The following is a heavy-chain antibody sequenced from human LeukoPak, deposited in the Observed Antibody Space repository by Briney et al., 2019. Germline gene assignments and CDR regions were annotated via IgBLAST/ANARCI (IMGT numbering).Heavy chain of an antibody. CDR1: GGSISSRSYY. V-gene: IGHV4-39*07. J-gene: IGHJ4*02. Sequence: SETLSLTCTVSGGSISSRSYYWGWIRQPPGKGLEWIGSIYYSGSTYHNPSLKSRVTISLDTSKNQFSLKLKSVTAADTAVYYCARGVGSGYTDDWGQGTLVTVSS. CDR3: ARGVGSGYTDD. D-gene: IGHD3-22*01. CDR2: IYYSGST.